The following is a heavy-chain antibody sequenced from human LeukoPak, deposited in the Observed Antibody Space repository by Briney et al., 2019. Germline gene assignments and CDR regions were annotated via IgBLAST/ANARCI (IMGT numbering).Heavy chain of an antibody. J-gene: IGHJ4*02. D-gene: IGHD3-10*01. CDR3: ARDYYASGSYYPHY. CDR2: IIPILGIA. Sequence: SVKVSCKASGGTFSSSAISWVRQAPGQGLEWMGRIIPILGIANYAQKFQGRVTITADKSTSTAYMELSSLRSEDTAVYYCARDYYASGSYYPHYWGQGTLVTVSS. V-gene: IGHV1-69*04. CDR1: GGTFSSSA.